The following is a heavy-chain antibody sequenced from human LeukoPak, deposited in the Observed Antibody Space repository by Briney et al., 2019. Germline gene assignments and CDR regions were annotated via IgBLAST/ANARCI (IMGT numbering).Heavy chain of an antibody. Sequence: ESLNISCKGSGYSFTSYWIGWVRQIPGKGLEWMGIIYPGDSDTRYSPSFQGQVTISADKSISTAYLQWSSLKASDTAMYYCARLNRSWYGEIDYWGQGTLVTVSS. CDR1: GYSFTSYW. J-gene: IGHJ4*02. D-gene: IGHD6-13*01. CDR3: ARLNRSWYGEIDY. V-gene: IGHV5-51*01. CDR2: IYPGDSDT.